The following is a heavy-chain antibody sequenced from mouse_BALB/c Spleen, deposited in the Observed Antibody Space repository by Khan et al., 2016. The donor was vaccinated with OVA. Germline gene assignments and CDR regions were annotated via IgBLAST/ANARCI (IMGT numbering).Heavy chain of an antibody. J-gene: IGHJ2*03. D-gene: IGHD1-1*01. CDR2: ISYSGNT. CDR3: ARVYGGDFYY. V-gene: IGHV3-2*02. Sequence: VPLQESGPGLVKPSQSLSLTCTVTGYSITSDYAWNWIRQFPGNKLEWMGFISYSGNTNYNPSLKSRISITREPTKNQFFLQLNSVTIEDTATYYCARVYGGDFYYWGQCKSLTVAA. CDR1: GYSITSDYA.